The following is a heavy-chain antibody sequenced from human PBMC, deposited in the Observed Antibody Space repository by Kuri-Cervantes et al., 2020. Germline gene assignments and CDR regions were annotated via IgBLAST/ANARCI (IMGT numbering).Heavy chain of an antibody. CDR1: GYTFTSYY. V-gene: IGHV1-2*02. CDR2: INPNSGGT. Sequence: GESLKISCAASGYTFTSYYMHWVRQAPGQGLEWMGWINPNSGGTNYAQKFQGRVTMTRDTSISTAYMELSRLRSDDTAVYYCARDLGDYSNSNWFDPWGQGNQV. J-gene: IGHJ5*02. D-gene: IGHD4-11*01. CDR3: ARDLGDYSNSNWFDP.